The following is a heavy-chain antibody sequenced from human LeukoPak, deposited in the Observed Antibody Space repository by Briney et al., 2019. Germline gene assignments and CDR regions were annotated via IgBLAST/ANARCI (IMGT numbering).Heavy chain of an antibody. V-gene: IGHV3-74*01. Sequence: GRSLRLSCAASGFTFSSYWMHWVRQAPVKGLVWVSRFNSDGSSTTYADSVKGRFIISRDNAKNTLYLQMNSLRAEDTAVYFCARDPSGVDMATHDAFDIWGQGTMVTVSS. CDR3: ARDPSGVDMATHDAFDI. D-gene: IGHD5-24*01. J-gene: IGHJ3*02. CDR1: GFTFSSYW. CDR2: FNSDGSST.